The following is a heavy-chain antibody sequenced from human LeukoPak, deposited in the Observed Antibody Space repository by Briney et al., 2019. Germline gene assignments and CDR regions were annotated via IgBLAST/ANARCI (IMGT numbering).Heavy chain of an antibody. D-gene: IGHD1-26*01. V-gene: IGHV1-69*04. Sequence: ASVKVSCKAAGGTFSSYAISWVRQAPGQGLEWMGRIIPILGIANYAQKFQGRVTITADKSTSTAYMELSSLRSEDTAVYYCARAHGIVGVLYYFDYWGQGTLVTVSS. J-gene: IGHJ4*02. CDR2: IIPILGIA. CDR1: GGTFSSYA. CDR3: ARAHGIVGVLYYFDY.